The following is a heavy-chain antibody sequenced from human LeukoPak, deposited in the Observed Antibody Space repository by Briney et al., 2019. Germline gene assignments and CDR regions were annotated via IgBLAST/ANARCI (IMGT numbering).Heavy chain of an antibody. J-gene: IGHJ4*02. D-gene: IGHD5-18*01. CDR2: INPNSGGT. CDR1: GYTFTGYY. V-gene: IGHV1-2*02. CDR3: ARVIGYSHEVDY. Sequence: ASVKVSCKASGYTFTGYYMHWVRQAPGQGLEWMGWINPNSGGTNYAQKFQGRVTMTRDTSISTAYMELSRLRSDDTAVYYCARVIGYSHEVDYWGQGTLVTVSS.